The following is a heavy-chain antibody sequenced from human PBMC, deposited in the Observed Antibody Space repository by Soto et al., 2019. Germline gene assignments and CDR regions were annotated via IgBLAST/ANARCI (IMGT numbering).Heavy chain of an antibody. CDR3: ATKPIRGKEYFYFDD. CDR2: IIPIFGSS. CDR1: GGTFSSYS. D-gene: IGHD3-16*01. Sequence: QVQLVQSGAEVRKPGSSVKVSCEASGGTFSSYSINWVRQAPGQGLEWMGGIIPIFGSSNYAQKFQGRITITADKSTNTVFMELTSLRSEDTALYFCATKPIRGKEYFYFDDWGQGTLLTVSS. V-gene: IGHV1-69*06. J-gene: IGHJ4*02.